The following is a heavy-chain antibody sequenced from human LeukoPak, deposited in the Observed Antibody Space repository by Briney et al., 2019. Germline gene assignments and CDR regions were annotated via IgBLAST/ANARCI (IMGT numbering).Heavy chain of an antibody. V-gene: IGHV3-66*01. CDR3: AGYSYGFWFDP. CDR1: GFTVSSNY. D-gene: IGHD5-18*01. CDR2: IYSGGST. J-gene: IGHJ5*02. Sequence: QPGGSLRLSCAASGFTVSSNYMSWVRQAPGKGLEWVSVIYSGGSTYYADSVKGRFTISRDNSKDTLYLQMNSLRAEDTAVYYCAGYSYGFWFDPWGQGTLVPVSS.